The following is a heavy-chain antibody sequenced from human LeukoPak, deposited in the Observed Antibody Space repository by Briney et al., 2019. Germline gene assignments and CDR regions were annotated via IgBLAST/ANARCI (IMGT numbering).Heavy chain of an antibody. CDR3: AREFTVTTGYFDY. J-gene: IGHJ4*02. CDR1: GGTFSSCA. Sequence: SVKVSCKASGGTFSSCAISWVRQAPGQGLEWMGGIIPIFGTANYAQKFQGRVTITADESTSTAYMELSSLRSEDTAVYYCAREFTVTTGYFDYWGQGTLVTVSS. CDR2: IIPIFGTA. V-gene: IGHV1-69*13. D-gene: IGHD4-17*01.